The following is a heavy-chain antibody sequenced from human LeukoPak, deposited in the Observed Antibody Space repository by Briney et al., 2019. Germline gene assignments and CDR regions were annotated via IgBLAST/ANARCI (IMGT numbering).Heavy chain of an antibody. CDR1: GFTFSNSA. D-gene: IGHD6-19*01. J-gene: IGHJ4*01. Sequence: GESLRLSCAASGFTFSNSAMSWVRQAPGKGLEWVSTLSGSGITTYYADSVKGRFTISRDNSKNTLYLQMNSLRAEDTAVYYCAKGIYSSGWSYFDYWGHGTLVTVSS. CDR3: AKGIYSSGWSYFDY. V-gene: IGHV3-23*01. CDR2: LSGSGITT.